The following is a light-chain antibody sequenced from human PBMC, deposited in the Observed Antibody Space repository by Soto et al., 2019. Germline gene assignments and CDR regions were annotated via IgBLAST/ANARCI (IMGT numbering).Light chain of an antibody. CDR3: SSYAGSNNLV. CDR2: EVT. CDR1: SSDVGGYHY. J-gene: IGLJ2*01. V-gene: IGLV2-8*01. Sequence: QSALTQPPSASGSPGQSVTISCTGTSSDVGGYHYVSWYQQHPGKAPKLMIHEVTKRPSGVPDRFSGSKSGNTASLTVSGLQGEDEADYYCSSYAGSNNLVFGGGTQLPS.